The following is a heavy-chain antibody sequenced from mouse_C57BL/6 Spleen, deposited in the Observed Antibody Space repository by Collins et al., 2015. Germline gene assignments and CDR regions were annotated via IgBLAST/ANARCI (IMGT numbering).Heavy chain of an antibody. Sequence: QLVQSGPELKKPGETVKISCKASGYTFTDYSMHWVKQAPGKGLKWMGWINTETGEPTYADDFKGRFAFSLETSASTAYLQINNLKNEDTATYFCASRTGTTFAYWGQGTLVTVSA. CDR3: ASRTGTTFAY. D-gene: IGHD4-1*01. J-gene: IGHJ3*01. CDR2: INTETGEP. CDR1: GYTFTDYS. V-gene: IGHV9-2-1*01.